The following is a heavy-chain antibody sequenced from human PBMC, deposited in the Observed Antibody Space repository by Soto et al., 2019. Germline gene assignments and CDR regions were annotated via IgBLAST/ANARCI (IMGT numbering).Heavy chain of an antibody. CDR2: IDHNGHT. CDR1: GGSFSGYC. V-gene: IGHV4-34*01. D-gene: IGHD3-10*01. J-gene: IGHJ4*02. Sequence: QVQLQQWGAGLLKPSETLSLTCAVYGGSFSGYCWSWIRQSPGKGLEWIGEIDHNGHTNYNPSLKMRVTISVEKSKNQFSLRLSSTTAADTATYYCAPYGSGIYYISRDQYWGQGTLVTVSS. CDR3: APYGSGIYYISRDQY.